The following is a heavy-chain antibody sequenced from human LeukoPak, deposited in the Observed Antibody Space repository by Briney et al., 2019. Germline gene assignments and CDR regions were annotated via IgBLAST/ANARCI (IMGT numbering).Heavy chain of an antibody. D-gene: IGHD1-26*01. V-gene: IGHV3-21*01. Sequence: GGSLRLSCAASGFTFSSYSMNWVSQGPGKGLEWVSSISSSSSYIYYAESVKGRFAISRDNAKNSLYLQMQSLITADTAVYFCARDDAGAPDYRGQGAQVGVS. CDR3: ARDDAGAPDY. J-gene: IGHJ4*02. CDR1: GFTFSSYS. CDR2: ISSSSSYI.